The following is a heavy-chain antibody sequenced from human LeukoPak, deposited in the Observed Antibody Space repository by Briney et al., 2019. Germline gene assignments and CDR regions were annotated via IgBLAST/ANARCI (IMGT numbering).Heavy chain of an antibody. J-gene: IGHJ3*02. CDR2: INHSGST. Sequence: SETLSLTCAVYGGSFSGYYWSWIRQPPGKGLEWIGEINHSGSTNYNPSLKSRVTISVDTSKNQFSLKLSSVTAADTAVYYCARGQLLEYDVFDIWGQGTMVTVSS. V-gene: IGHV4-34*01. D-gene: IGHD2-15*01. CDR3: ARGQLLEYDVFDI. CDR1: GGSFSGYY.